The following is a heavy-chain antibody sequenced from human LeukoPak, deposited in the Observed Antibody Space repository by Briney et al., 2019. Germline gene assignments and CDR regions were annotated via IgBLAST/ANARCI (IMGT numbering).Heavy chain of an antibody. Sequence: PGGSLRLSCAASGFTFSSYGMHWVRQAPGKGLEWVAVIWYDGSNKYYADSVKGRFTISRDNSKNTLYLQMNSLRAEDTAVYYCAKTEILSMVLAVFDYWGQGTLVTVSS. CDR2: IWYDGSNK. CDR1: GFTFSSYG. J-gene: IGHJ4*02. D-gene: IGHD3-10*01. CDR3: AKTEILSMVLAVFDY. V-gene: IGHV3-33*06.